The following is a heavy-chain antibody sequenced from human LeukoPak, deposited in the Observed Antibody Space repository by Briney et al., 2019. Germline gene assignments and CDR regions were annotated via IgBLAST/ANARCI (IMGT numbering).Heavy chain of an antibody. D-gene: IGHD5-18*01. J-gene: IGHJ4*02. CDR3: ASSYSYGLPFDY. CDR2: IKQDGSEK. V-gene: IGHV3-7*01. Sequence: PGGSLRLSCAASGFTFSSYWMSWVRQAPGKGLGWVANIKQDGSEKYYVDSVKGRFTISRDNAKNSLYLQMNSLRAEDTAVYYCASSYSYGLPFDYWGQGTLVTVSS. CDR1: GFTFSSYW.